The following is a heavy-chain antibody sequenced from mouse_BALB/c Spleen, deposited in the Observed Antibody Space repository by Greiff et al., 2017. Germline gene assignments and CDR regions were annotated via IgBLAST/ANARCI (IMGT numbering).Heavy chain of an antibody. J-gene: IGHJ4*01. CDR3: ARAGGNYYAMDY. D-gene: IGHD2-1*01. Sequence: EVQRVESGGGLVQPGGSRKLSCAASGFTFSSFGMHLVRQAPEKGLEWVAYISSGSSTIYYADTVKGRFTISRDNPKNTLFLQMTSLRSEDTAMYYCARAGGNYYAMDYWGQGTSVSVSS. CDR1: GFTFSSFG. CDR2: ISSGSSTI. V-gene: IGHV5-17*02.